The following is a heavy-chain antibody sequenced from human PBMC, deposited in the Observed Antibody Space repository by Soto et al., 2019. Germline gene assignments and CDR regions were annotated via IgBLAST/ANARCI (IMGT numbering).Heavy chain of an antibody. CDR2: VKSKTDGGTK. V-gene: IGHV3-15*07. Sequence: GGSLRLSCAASGFTFYNAWMNWVRQAPGKGLEWVGRVKSKTDGGTKDYAAPVEGRFTISRDDSKNTLYLQLNSLKTEDTAVYYCAVSQDDYYYYGMDVWGQGTTVTVSS. J-gene: IGHJ6*02. CDR1: GFTFYNAW. CDR3: AVSQDDYYYYGMDV.